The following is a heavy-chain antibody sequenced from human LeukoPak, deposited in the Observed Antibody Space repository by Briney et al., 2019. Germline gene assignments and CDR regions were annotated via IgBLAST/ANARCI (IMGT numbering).Heavy chain of an antibody. V-gene: IGHV3-74*01. CDR2: INSDGSST. J-gene: IGHJ6*03. CDR3: ARVDNSNYPPTYYYYYYMDV. Sequence: GGSLRLSCAASGFTFSSYWMHWVRQAPGKGLVWVPRINSDGSSTSYADSVKGRFTISRDNAKNTLYLQMNSLRAEDTAVYYCARVDNSNYPPTYYYYYYMDVWGKGTTVTVSS. D-gene: IGHD4-11*01. CDR1: GFTFSSYW.